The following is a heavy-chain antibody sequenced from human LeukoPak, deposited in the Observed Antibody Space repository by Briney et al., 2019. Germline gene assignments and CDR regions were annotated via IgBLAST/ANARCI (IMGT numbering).Heavy chain of an antibody. CDR1: GFTVSSNY. D-gene: IGHD5-18*01. CDR3: ARDRGSYGSDATYFDY. CDR2: IYSGGST. Sequence: GGSLRLSCAASGFTVSSNYMSWVRQAPGKGLEWVSVIYSGGSTYYADSVEGRFTISRDDSKNTLYLQMNSLRAEDTAVYYCARDRGSYGSDATYFDYWGQGTLVTVSS. V-gene: IGHV3-53*01. J-gene: IGHJ4*02.